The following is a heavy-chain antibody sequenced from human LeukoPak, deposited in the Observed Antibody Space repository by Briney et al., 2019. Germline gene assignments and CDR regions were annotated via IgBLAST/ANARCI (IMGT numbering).Heavy chain of an antibody. CDR3: AKSGGYSGYDLGY. CDR1: AFTFSSYA. CDR2: ISGSGGST. J-gene: IGHJ4*02. D-gene: IGHD5-12*01. V-gene: IGHV3-23*01. Sequence: GGSLRLPCAASAFTFSSYAMSWVRQAPGKGLEWVSGISGSGGSTYYADSVKGRFTISRDNSKNTLYLQMNSLRAEDTAVYYCAKSGGYSGYDLGYWGQGTLVTVAS.